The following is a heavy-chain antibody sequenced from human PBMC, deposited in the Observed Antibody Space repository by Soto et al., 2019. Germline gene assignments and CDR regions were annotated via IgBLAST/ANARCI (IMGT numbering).Heavy chain of an antibody. CDR2: MNPNSGNT. V-gene: IGHV1-8*01. Sequence: QVQLVQSGAEVKKPGASVKVSCKASGYTFTSYDINWVRQATGQGLEWMGWMNPNSGNTGYAQKFQGRVTMTRNNSISTAYMELSSLRSEDTAVYYCAGGPIYCSGGSCYFLWFDPWGQGTLVTVSS. CDR1: GYTFTSYD. D-gene: IGHD2-15*01. CDR3: AGGPIYCSGGSCYFLWFDP. J-gene: IGHJ5*02.